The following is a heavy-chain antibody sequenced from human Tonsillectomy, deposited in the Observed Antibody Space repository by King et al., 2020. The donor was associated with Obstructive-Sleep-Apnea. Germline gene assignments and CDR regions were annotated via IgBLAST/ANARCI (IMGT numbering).Heavy chain of an antibody. Sequence: VQLVESGGGLVQPGGSLRLSCAASGFTFSSYSMNWVRQAPGKGLEGVSYISSSSSTIYYADSVKGRFTISRDNAKNSLYLQMNSLRAEDTAVYYCARARRYEGMVRATYFYYWGQGTLVTVSS. CDR3: ARARRYEGMVRATYFYY. V-gene: IGHV3-48*01. J-gene: IGHJ4*02. D-gene: IGHD3-10*01. CDR2: ISSSSSTI. CDR1: GFTFSSYS.